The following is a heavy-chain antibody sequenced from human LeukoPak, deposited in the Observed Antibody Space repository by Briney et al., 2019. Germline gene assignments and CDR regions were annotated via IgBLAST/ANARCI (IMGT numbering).Heavy chain of an antibody. V-gene: IGHV3-7*01. CDR3: ARILSGYSYGYPDY. CDR2: IKQDGSEK. CDR1: GFTFSSYW. Sequence: PGGSLRLSCAASGFTFSSYWMSWVRQAPGKGLEWVANIKQDGSEKYYVDSVKGRFTISRDNAKNSLYLQMNSLRAEDTAVYYCARILSGYSYGYPDYWGQGTLVTVSS. D-gene: IGHD5-18*01. J-gene: IGHJ4*02.